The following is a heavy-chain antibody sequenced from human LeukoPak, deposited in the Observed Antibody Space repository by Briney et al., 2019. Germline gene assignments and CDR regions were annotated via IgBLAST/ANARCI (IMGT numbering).Heavy chain of an antibody. D-gene: IGHD5-18*01. Sequence: PGRSLRLSCAASGFTFSSYGMHWVRQAPGKGLEWVAVISYDGSNKYYADSVKGRFTISRDNSKNTLYLQMNSLRAEDTAVYYCARAISGYSYEPTFDYWGQGTLVTVSS. V-gene: IGHV3-30*03. CDR3: ARAISGYSYEPTFDY. CDR2: ISYDGSNK. CDR1: GFTFSSYG. J-gene: IGHJ4*02.